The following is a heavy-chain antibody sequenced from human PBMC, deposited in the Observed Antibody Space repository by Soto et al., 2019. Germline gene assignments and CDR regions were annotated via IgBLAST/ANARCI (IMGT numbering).Heavy chain of an antibody. V-gene: IGHV1-46*01. D-gene: IGHD1-7*01. CDR2: IKPSAGRR. Sequence: QVQLVQSGAEVKKPGASVKVSCKASGYTLTDYFLHWVRQAPGQGLEWMGMIKPSAGRRGNAQKRQGRATVTWDTSTSTVYMELSSLRSEDTAVYYCARYKPNGNYAGGAMDVWGQGTTVTVSS. CDR3: ARYKPNGNYAGGAMDV. CDR1: GYTLTDYF. J-gene: IGHJ6*02.